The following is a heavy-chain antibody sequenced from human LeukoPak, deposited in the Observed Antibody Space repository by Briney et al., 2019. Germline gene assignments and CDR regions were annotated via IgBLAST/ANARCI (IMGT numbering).Heavy chain of an antibody. V-gene: IGHV3-48*02. CDR1: GFTFSSYW. D-gene: IGHD4-23*01. CDR3: AVRGVVTWENAFDI. CDR2: ISSSSSTI. Sequence: PGGSLRLSCAASGFTFSSYWMHWVRQVPGQAPGKGLEWVSYISSSSSTIYYADSVKGRFTISRDNAKNSLYLQMNSLRDEDTAVYYCAVRGVVTWENAFDIWGQGTMVTVSS. J-gene: IGHJ3*02.